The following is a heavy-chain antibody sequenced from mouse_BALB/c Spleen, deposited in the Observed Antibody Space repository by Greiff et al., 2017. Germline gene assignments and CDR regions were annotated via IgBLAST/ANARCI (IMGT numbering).Heavy chain of an antibody. CDR3: ARYGYFDY. Sequence: QVQLKQPGAELVKPGTSVKLSCKASGYNFTSYWINWVKLRPGQGLEWIGDIYPGSGSTNYNEKFKSKATLTVDTSSSTAYMQLSSLASEDSALYYCARYGYFDYWGQGTTLTVSS. D-gene: IGHD1-1*02. V-gene: IGHV1-55*01. CDR1: GYNFTSYW. CDR2: IYPGSGST. J-gene: IGHJ2*01.